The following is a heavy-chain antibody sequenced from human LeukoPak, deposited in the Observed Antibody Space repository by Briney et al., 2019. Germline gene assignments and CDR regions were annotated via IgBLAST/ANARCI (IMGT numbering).Heavy chain of an antibody. Sequence: SQTLSLTCAVSGGSISGGGYSWSWIRQPPGKGLEWIGYIYHSGSTYYNPSLKSRGTISVDRSKNPFSLKLSSVTAADTAVYYCARVVAVAGNWFDPWGQGTLVTVSS. CDR1: GGSISGGGYS. D-gene: IGHD6-19*01. J-gene: IGHJ5*02. V-gene: IGHV4-30-2*01. CDR3: ARVVAVAGNWFDP. CDR2: IYHSGST.